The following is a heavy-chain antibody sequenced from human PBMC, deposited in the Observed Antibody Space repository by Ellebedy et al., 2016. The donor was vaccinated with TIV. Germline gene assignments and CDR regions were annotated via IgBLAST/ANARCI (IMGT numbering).Heavy chain of an antibody. CDR2: ISYSGTT. CDR3: ARDGRRGSGWYKSHYYYGMDV. J-gene: IGHJ6*02. Sequence: MPGGSLRLSCTVSGGSISSYYWSWIRQPPGKGLEWIGYISYSGTTNYNPSLKSRVTISVDTSKNQFSLKLSSVTAADTAVYYCARDGRRGSGWYKSHYYYGMDVWGQGTTVTVSS. CDR1: GGSISSYY. V-gene: IGHV4-59*01. D-gene: IGHD6-19*01.